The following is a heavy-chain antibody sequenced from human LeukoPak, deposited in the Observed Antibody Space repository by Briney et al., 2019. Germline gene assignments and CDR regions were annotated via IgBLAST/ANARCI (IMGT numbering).Heavy chain of an antibody. J-gene: IGHJ6*03. CDR1: GDSINSYY. CDR3: AKSAGRVYFYSCIDV. CDR2: ISFSGST. D-gene: IGHD1-26*01. Sequence: SSETLSLNCTVSGDSINSYYWSWIRQPPGKGLEWIGYISFSGSTNYKPSLKNRVTISLDTSKNQVSLRLSSVTAADTAVYYCAKSAGRVYFYSCIDVWGTGTTVTVSS. V-gene: IGHV4-4*09.